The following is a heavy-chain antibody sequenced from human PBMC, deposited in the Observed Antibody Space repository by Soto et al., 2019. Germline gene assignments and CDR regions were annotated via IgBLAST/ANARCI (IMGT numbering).Heavy chain of an antibody. CDR2: IIPILGIA. CDR1: GGTFSSYT. D-gene: IGHD6-19*01. V-gene: IGHV1-69*02. J-gene: IGHJ4*02. Sequence: GASVKVSCKASGGTFSSYTITWVRQAPGQGLEWMGRIIPILGIANYAQKFQGRVTITADKSTSTAYMELSSLRSEDTAVYYCARGYSSGWTDIDYWGQGTLVTVSS. CDR3: ARGYSSGWTDIDY.